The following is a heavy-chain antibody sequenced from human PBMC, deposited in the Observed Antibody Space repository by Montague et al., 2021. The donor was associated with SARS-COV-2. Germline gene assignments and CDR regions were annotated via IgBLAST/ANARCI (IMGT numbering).Heavy chain of an antibody. J-gene: IGHJ4*02. V-gene: IGHV3-48*03. D-gene: IGHD3-9*01. CDR1: GFTFSSYE. CDR2: ISSSGSTI. Sequence: SLRLSCAASGFTFSSYEMNWVRQAPGKGLEWVSYISSSGSTIYYADSVKGRFTISRDNAKNSLYLQMNSLRAEDTAVYYCARDRSYYDILTGYYTICYFDYWGQGTPVTVSS. CDR3: ARDRSYYDILTGYYTICYFDY.